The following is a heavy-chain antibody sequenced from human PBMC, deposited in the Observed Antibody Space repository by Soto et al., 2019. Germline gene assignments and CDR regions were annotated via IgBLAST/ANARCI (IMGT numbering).Heavy chain of an antibody. CDR3: ARLGFRELHGLVDV. CDR1: DESLSDYY. V-gene: IGHV4-34*01. J-gene: IGHJ6*02. Sequence: SETLSLTCAVHDESLSDYYYSWTRQPPGKGLEWIGEIHPTGSTYYNPSLKTRVTLSLDTSKKLFSLDLISVTAAETALYYCARLGFRELHGLVDVWGQAITVTVS. CDR2: IHPTGST. D-gene: IGHD1-26*01.